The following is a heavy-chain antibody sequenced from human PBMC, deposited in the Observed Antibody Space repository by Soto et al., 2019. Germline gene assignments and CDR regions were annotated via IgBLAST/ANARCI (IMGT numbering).Heavy chain of an antibody. J-gene: IGHJ4*02. CDR2: IIPIFGTA. V-gene: IGHV1-69*06. CDR3: ASSVGRDVPAAKGLRTYFDY. Sequence: QVQLVQSGAEVKKPGSSVKVSCKASGGTFSSYAISWVRQAPGQGLEWMGGIIPIFGTANYAQKFQGRVTITADKSTSTAYMELSSLRSEDTAVYYCASSVGRDVPAAKGLRTYFDYWGQGTLVTVSS. CDR1: GGTFSSYA. D-gene: IGHD2-2*01.